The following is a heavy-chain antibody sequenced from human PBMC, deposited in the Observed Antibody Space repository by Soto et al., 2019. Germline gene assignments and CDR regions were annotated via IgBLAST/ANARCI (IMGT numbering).Heavy chain of an antibody. Sequence: PGGSLGLSCAASGFIFSDYYMNWVRQAPGKGLEWVSSISSSSSYIYYADSVRGRFTISRDNAKNSLYLQMNSLRAEDTAVYYCARDVTVRRGCSGGNCNPWFDPWGQGTLVTVSS. CDR3: ARDVTVRRGCSGGNCNPWFDP. J-gene: IGHJ5*02. CDR2: ISSSSSYI. V-gene: IGHV3-21*01. CDR1: GFIFSDYY. D-gene: IGHD2-15*01.